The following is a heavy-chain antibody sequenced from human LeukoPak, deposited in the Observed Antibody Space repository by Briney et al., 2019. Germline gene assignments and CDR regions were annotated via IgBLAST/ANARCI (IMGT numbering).Heavy chain of an antibody. J-gene: IGHJ4*02. Sequence: SETLSLTCAVYGGSFSGYYWSWIRQPPGKGLEWIGEINHSGSTNYNPSLKSRVTISVDTSKNQFSLKLSSVTAADTAVYYCARDQRDGYNDYRGQGTLVTVSS. CDR1: GGSFSGYY. CDR3: ARDQRDGYNDY. V-gene: IGHV4-34*01. D-gene: IGHD5-24*01. CDR2: INHSGST.